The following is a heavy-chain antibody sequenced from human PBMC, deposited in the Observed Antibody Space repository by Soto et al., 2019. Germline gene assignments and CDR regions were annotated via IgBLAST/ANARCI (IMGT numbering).Heavy chain of an antibody. Sequence: SQTLSLTCAISGDSVSSNTAAWYWIRQSPSRGLEWLGRTYYRSKWYNDYAVSVKSRITMKSDTSKNQVSLQLNPVTPEDTAVYYCARENPIDSGGYYYYDMDVWGQGTTVTVSS. CDR1: GDSVSSNTAA. D-gene: IGHD6-19*01. CDR3: ARENPIDSGGYYYYDMDV. J-gene: IGHJ6*02. CDR2: TYYRSKWYN. V-gene: IGHV6-1*01.